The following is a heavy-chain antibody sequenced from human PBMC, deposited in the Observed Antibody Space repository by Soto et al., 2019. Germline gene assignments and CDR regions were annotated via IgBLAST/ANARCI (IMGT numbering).Heavy chain of an antibody. CDR1: GYTFTSYG. D-gene: IGHD2-8*01. V-gene: IGHV1-3*05. CDR2: INAGNGNT. CDR3: VRGEVLMDV. J-gene: IGHJ6*02. Sequence: QVQVVQSGAEEKKPGASVKVSCKASGYTFTSYGMHWVRQAPGQRLEWMGWINAGNGNTKYSQKFQGRVTITRDTAASTAYMELSSLRAEYTAAYYCVRGEVLMDVWGQGTTVTVSS.